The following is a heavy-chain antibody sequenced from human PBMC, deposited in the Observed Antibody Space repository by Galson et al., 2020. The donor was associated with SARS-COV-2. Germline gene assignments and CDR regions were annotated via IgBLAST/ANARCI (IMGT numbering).Heavy chain of an antibody. V-gene: IGHV3-53*01. CDR2: IYSGGST. CDR3: ATAMVIGTFDY. Sequence: GGSLRLSCAASGFTVSSNYMSWVRQAPGKGLEWVSVIYSGGSTYYADSVKGRFTISRDNSKNTLYLQMNSLRAEDTAVYYCATAMVIGTFDYWGQGTLVTVSS. CDR1: GFTVSSNY. D-gene: IGHD5-18*01. J-gene: IGHJ4*02.